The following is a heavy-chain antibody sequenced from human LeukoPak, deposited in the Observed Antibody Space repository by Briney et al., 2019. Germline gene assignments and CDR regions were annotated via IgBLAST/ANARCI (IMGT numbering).Heavy chain of an antibody. Sequence: GGSLRLSCAASGFAFSKLAMGWVRQAPGKGLEWVSVLSGGGTTYYGDSVKGRFTISRDNSKNTLFLQMNSLRGEDTAIYYCARGGDMAGNIRSAFDIWGQGTLVTVSS. V-gene: IGHV3-53*01. D-gene: IGHD2-15*01. J-gene: IGHJ3*02. CDR1: GFAFSKLA. CDR3: ARGGDMAGNIRSAFDI. CDR2: LSGGGTT.